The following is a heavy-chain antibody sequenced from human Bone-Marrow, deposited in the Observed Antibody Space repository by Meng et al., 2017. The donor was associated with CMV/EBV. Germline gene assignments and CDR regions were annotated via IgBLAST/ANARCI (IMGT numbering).Heavy chain of an antibody. CDR1: GYSFTSYW. V-gene: IGHV5-51*01. CDR2: IYPGDSDT. D-gene: IGHD1-20*01. CDR3: ARLADYNWNYLDY. Sequence: KVSCKGSGYSFTSYWIGWVRQMPGKGREWMGIIYPGDSDTRYSPSFQGQVTISADKSISTAYLQWSSLKASDTAMYYCARLADYNWNYLDYWGQGTLVTVSS. J-gene: IGHJ4*02.